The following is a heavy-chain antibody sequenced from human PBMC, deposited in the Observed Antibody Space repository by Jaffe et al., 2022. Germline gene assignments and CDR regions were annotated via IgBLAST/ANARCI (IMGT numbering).Heavy chain of an antibody. CDR2: ISSSGSTI. CDR1: GFTFSSYE. J-gene: IGHJ3*02. CDR3: AIIHSQIPGLPYYGSGSYDAFDI. V-gene: IGHV3-48*03. D-gene: IGHD3-10*01. Sequence: EVQLVESGGGLVQPGGSLRLSCAASGFTFSSYEMNWVRQAPGKGLEWVSYISSSGSTIYYADSVKGRFTISRDNAKNSLYLQMNSLRAEDTAVYYCAIIHSQIPGLPYYGSGSYDAFDIWGQGTMVTVSS.